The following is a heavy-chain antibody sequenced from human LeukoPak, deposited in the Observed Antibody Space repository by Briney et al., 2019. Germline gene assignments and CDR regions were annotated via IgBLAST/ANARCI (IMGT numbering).Heavy chain of an antibody. D-gene: IGHD5-12*01. J-gene: IGHJ4*02. CDR3: ATKGRGYSGYDFSFDS. CDR1: GFTFSSYA. CDR2: ISGSGGST. V-gene: IGHV3-23*01. Sequence: GGSLRLSCAASGFTFSSYAMSWVRQAPGKGLEWVSAISGSGGSTYYADSVKGRFTISRDNAKNSLYLQMNSLRDEDTAVYYCATKGRGYSGYDFSFDSWGQGTLVTVSS.